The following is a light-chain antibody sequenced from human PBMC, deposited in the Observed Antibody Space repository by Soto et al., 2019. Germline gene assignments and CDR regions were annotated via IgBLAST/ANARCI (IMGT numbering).Light chain of an antibody. J-gene: IGLJ1*01. Sequence: QSVLTQPASVSGSPGQSITISCTGTSSDVGGYNYVSWYQQHPGRAPKLLIYDVNNRPSGVSHRFSGSKSGNTASLTISGLQSEDEADYFCTSYTGSNTLEVFGPGTKVTVL. CDR1: SSDVGGYNY. V-gene: IGLV2-14*03. CDR2: DVN. CDR3: TSYTGSNTLEV.